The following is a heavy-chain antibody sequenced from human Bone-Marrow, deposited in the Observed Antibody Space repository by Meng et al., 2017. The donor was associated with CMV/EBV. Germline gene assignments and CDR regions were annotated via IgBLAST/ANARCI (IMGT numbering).Heavy chain of an antibody. J-gene: IGHJ4*02. V-gene: IGHV3-23*01. CDR2: ISGSGGST. CDR1: GFTFSSYA. D-gene: IGHD3-22*01. Sequence: GGSLRLSCAASGFTFSSYAVSWVRQAPGKGLEWVSAISGSGGSTYYADSVKGRFTISRDNSKNTLYLQMNSLRAEDTAVYYCAKTGGYYLYYFDYWGQGTLVTVSS. CDR3: AKTGGYYLYYFDY.